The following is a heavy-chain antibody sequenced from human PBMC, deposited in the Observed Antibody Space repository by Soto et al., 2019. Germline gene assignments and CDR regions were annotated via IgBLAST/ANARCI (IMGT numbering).Heavy chain of an antibody. CDR1: GGTFSSYA. Sequence: ASVKVSCKASGGTFSSYAISWVRQAPGQGLEWMGGIIPIFGTANYAQKFQGRVTITADEFTSTAYMELSSLRSEDTAVYYCARDNLSSSSYYYYYMDVWGKGTTVTVSS. V-gene: IGHV1-69*13. CDR2: IIPIFGTA. D-gene: IGHD6-6*01. CDR3: ARDNLSSSSYYYYYMDV. J-gene: IGHJ6*03.